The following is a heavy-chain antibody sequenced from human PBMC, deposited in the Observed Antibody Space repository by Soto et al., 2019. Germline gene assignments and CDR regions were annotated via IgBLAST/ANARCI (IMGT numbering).Heavy chain of an antibody. J-gene: IGHJ6*02. V-gene: IGHV4-39*01. Sequence: QLQLQESGPGLVKPSETLSLTCTVSGGSIRSSSYYWGWIRQPPGKGLEWIGSIYYSGSTYYNPSLKSRVTISVDTSKNQFSLKLSSVTAADTAVYYCARLSRVGGGSRRYYYGMDVWGQGTTVTVSS. CDR2: IYYSGST. CDR1: GGSIRSSSYY. D-gene: IGHD2-15*01. CDR3: ARLSRVGGGSRRYYYGMDV.